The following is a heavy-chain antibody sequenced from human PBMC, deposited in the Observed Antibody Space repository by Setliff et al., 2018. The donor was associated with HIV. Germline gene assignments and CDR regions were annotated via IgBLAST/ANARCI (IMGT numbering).Heavy chain of an antibody. D-gene: IGHD2-8*02. CDR3: ARDTGVNVAPDGRGYHTFDF. CDR2: IYHRGGT. CDR1: PSAMSSNSY. J-gene: IGHJ3*01. V-gene: IGHV4-38-2*02. Sequence: PSGSLSLHGSVSPSAMSSNSYWWAWIRQPPGKGLEYIGTIYHRGGTFNNPSLKSRVVMSVDTSKNQFSLKLTSVTAADTATYYCARDTGVNVAPDGRGYHTFDFWGRGTMVTVSS.